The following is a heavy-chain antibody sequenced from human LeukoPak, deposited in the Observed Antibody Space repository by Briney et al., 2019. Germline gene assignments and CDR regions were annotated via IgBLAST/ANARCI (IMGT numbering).Heavy chain of an antibody. J-gene: IGHJ1*01. Sequence: AVSLRLSCAASGFTFSSYSMNWVRQAPGKGLEWVSSISSSSSYIYYADSVKGRFTISRDNAKNSLYLQMNSLRAEDTAVYYCASPIGSSSWYGYFQHWGKGTLVTVST. V-gene: IGHV3-21*01. D-gene: IGHD6-13*01. CDR1: GFTFSSYS. CDR2: ISSSSSYI. CDR3: ASPIGSSSWYGYFQH.